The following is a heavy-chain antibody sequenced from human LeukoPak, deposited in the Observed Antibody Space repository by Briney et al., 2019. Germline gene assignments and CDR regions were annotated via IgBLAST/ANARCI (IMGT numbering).Heavy chain of an antibody. CDR2: IYYSGST. V-gene: IGHV4-59*01. CDR1: GGSISTYY. CDR3: ARDNLYGSGRGDI. Sequence: SETLSLTCTVSGGSISTYYWSWIRQPPGKGLEWIGYIYYSGSTNYNPSLKSRVTISVDTSKNQFSLKLSSVTAADTAVYYCARDNLYGSGRGDIWGQGTMVTVSS. J-gene: IGHJ3*02. D-gene: IGHD3-10*01.